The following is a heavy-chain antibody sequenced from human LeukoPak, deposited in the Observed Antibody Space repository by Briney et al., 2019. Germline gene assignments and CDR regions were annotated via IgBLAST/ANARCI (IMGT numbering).Heavy chain of an antibody. CDR3: AILPGYSSGWYEVNY. Sequence: GGSLRLSCAASGFTFSSYAMSWVRQAPGKGLGWVSGISGSGGSAYYADSVKGRFTISRDNSRNTLYLQMSSPRAEDTAVYYCAILPGYSSGWYEVNYWGQGTLVTVSS. CDR2: ISGSGGSA. D-gene: IGHD6-13*01. CDR1: GFTFSSYA. J-gene: IGHJ4*02. V-gene: IGHV3-23*01.